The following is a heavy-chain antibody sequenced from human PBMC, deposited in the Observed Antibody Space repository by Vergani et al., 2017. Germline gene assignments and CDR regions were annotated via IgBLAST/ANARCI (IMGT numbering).Heavy chain of an antibody. Sequence: QVQLQQWGAGLLKPSETLSLTCAVYGGSFSGYYWSWIRQPPGKGLEWIGEINHSGSTNYNPSLKSRVTISVDTSKNPFSLKLSSVTAADTAVHYCARVPGWLQLRYFDYWGQGTLVTVSS. V-gene: IGHV4-34*01. J-gene: IGHJ4*02. CDR1: GGSFSGYY. CDR2: INHSGST. CDR3: ARVPGWLQLRYFDY. D-gene: IGHD5-24*01.